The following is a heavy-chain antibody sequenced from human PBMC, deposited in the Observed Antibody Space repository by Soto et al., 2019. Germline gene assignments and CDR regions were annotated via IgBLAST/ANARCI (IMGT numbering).Heavy chain of an antibody. D-gene: IGHD2-2*01. J-gene: IGHJ4*02. V-gene: IGHV4-59*08. CDR3: AKHVVFVSGGSSFDF. CDR1: GGSVSGYY. CDR2: ISYTGYT. Sequence: TSETLSLTCTVSGGSVSGYYWSWIRQPPGKGLEWIAYISYTGYTNYNPSLKSRVTMSVNTSKNQLSLNLGSVTAADTAVYYCAKHVVFVSGGSSFDFWGQGILVTVSS.